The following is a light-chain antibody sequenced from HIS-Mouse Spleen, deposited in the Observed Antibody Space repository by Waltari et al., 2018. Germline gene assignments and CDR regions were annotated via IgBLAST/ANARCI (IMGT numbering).Light chain of an antibody. J-gene: IGKJ4*01. CDR3: QQANSFPLLT. CDR2: AAS. CDR1: QGSSSW. Sequence: DIQMTQSPSSVSASVGDRVSITCRASQGSSSWLAWYQQKPGRAPKFLIYAASSLQSGVPSRFSGGGSGTDFTLTISSLQPEDFATYYCQQANSFPLLTFGGGTKVEIK. V-gene: IGKV1-12*02.